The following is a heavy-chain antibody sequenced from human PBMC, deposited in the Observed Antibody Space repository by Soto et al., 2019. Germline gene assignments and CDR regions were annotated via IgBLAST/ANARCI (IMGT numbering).Heavy chain of an antibody. Sequence: SQTLSLTCAISGDSVSSNSAAWNWIRQSPSRGLEWLGRTYYRSKWYNDYAVSVKSRITINPDTSKNQFSLQLNSVTPEGTAVYYCARDRQLVPHYYYYYGMDVWGQGTTVTVSS. CDR1: GDSVSSNSAA. J-gene: IGHJ6*02. V-gene: IGHV6-1*01. D-gene: IGHD6-6*01. CDR2: TYYRSKWYN. CDR3: ARDRQLVPHYYYYYGMDV.